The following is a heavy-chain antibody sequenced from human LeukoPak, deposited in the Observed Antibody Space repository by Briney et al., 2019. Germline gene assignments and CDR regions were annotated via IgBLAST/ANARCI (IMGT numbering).Heavy chain of an antibody. Sequence: GGSLRLSCAASGFIFSNYAMTWVRQATGKGLEWVSSSGSTTDYSDSVKDRFTISRDNSKNTLYLQMNSLRADDTAVYYCTRDSSYRDSSTAFDYWGQGALVTVSS. J-gene: IGHJ4*02. V-gene: IGHV3-23*01. CDR2: SGSTT. D-gene: IGHD4-17*01. CDR3: TRDSSYRDSSTAFDY. CDR1: GFIFSNYA.